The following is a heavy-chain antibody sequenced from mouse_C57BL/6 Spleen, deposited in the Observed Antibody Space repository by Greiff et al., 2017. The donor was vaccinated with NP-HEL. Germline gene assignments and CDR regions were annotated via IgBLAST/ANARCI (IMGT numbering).Heavy chain of an antibody. CDR2: FYPGSGSI. J-gene: IGHJ2*01. CDR1: GYTFTEYT. Sequence: QVQLQQSGAELVKPGASVKLSCKASGYTFTEYTIHWVKQRSGQGLEWIGWFYPGSGSIKYNEKFKDKATLTADKSSSTVYMELSRLTSDDSAVYFGARHEEKENCDFYFDYWGQGTTLTVSS. D-gene: IGHD4-1*01. CDR3: ARHEEKENCDFYFDY. V-gene: IGHV1-62-2*01.